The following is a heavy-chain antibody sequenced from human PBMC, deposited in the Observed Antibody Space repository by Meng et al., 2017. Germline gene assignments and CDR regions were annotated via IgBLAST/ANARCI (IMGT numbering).Heavy chain of an antibody. CDR2: IYSGGST. J-gene: IGHJ6*02. CDR1: GFTVSSNY. D-gene: IGHD3-10*01. V-gene: IGHV3-53*05. Sequence: GESLKISCAASGFTVSSNYMSWVRQAPGKGLEWVSVIYSGGSTYYADSVKGRFTISRDNSKNTLYLQMNSLRAEDTAVYYCHGEPKYYYYYGMDVWGQGTTVTVSS. CDR3: HGEPKYYYYYGMDV.